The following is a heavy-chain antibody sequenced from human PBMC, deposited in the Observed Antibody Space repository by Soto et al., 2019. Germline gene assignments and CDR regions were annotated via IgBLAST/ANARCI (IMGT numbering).Heavy chain of an antibody. CDR2: IYYSGST. CDR3: AILTSGDYDFWSGYYARNYWFDP. J-gene: IGHJ5*02. V-gene: IGHV4-39*01. D-gene: IGHD3-3*01. CDR1: GGSISSSSYY. Sequence: QLQLQESGPGLVKPSETLSLTCTVSGGSISSSSYYWGWIRQPPGKGLEWIGSIYYSGSTYYNPSLKSRVTISVDTSKNQFSLKLSSVTAADTAVYYCAILTSGDYDFWSGYYARNYWFDPWGQGTLVTVSS.